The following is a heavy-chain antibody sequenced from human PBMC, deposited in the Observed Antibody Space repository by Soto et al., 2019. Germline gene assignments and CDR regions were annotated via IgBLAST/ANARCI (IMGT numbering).Heavy chain of an antibody. Sequence: SVKVSFKASGGTFRNYAISWVRQVPGQWLELLGGIIPILKTTNYAHKFQGRVTITADEFTSKAHMELSSLRSEDTAVYYCAGYCSGDGCYPDYFYYIAMDVWGQGTTVTVSS. CDR3: AGYCSGDGCYPDYFYYIAMDV. CDR1: GGTFRNYA. J-gene: IGHJ6*02. CDR2: IIPILKTT. D-gene: IGHD2-15*01. V-gene: IGHV1-69*13.